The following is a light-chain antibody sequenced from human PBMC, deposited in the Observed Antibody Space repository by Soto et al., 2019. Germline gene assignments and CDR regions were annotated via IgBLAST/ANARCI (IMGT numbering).Light chain of an antibody. CDR2: DAS. CDR3: QQRSNWPLT. CDR1: QSVSSY. V-gene: IGKV3-11*01. J-gene: IGKJ3*01. Sequence: DIVLTQSPATLSLSPGERATLSCRASQSVSSYLVWFQQKPGQAPRLLIYDASTRATGIPARFSGSGSGTDFTLTISSLEPEDFAIYYCQQRSNWPLTFGPGTKVGIK.